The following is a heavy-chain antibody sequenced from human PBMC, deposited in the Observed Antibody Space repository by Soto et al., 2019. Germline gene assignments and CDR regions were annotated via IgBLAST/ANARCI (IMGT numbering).Heavy chain of an antibody. CDR2: IYYSENT. CDR1: GVSISSGDYY. CDR3: ASQKLDVPAYFDY. D-gene: IGHD6-13*01. Sequence: PSETLSLTCTVSGVSISSGDYYWSWIRQPPGKGLEWIGYIYYSENTYSNPSLKSRVAISGDTSKNQFSLKLASVTAADTAVYYCASQKLDVPAYFDYWGQGTLVTVSS. V-gene: IGHV4-30-4*01. J-gene: IGHJ4*02.